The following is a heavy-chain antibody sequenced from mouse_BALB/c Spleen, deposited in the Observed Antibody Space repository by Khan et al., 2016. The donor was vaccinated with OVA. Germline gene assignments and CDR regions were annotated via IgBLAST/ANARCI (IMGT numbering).Heavy chain of an antibody. V-gene: IGHV5-9-3*01. Sequence: EVKLVESGGGLVKPGGSLKLSCAASGFTFSTYAMSWVRQTPEKRLEWVATISSDGDYTYFPDNVTGRFTISRDNAKNTLCLQVTSLRSEDTAMYYGARAPYGNFAYWGQGTLVTVSA. CDR3: ARAPYGNFAY. CDR2: ISSDGDYT. J-gene: IGHJ3*01. CDR1: GFTFSTYA. D-gene: IGHD2-1*01.